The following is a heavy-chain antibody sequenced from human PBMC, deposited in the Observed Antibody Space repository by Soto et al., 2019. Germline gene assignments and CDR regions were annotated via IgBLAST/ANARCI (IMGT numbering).Heavy chain of an antibody. CDR3: ARGGYSGNSKDPFYI. Sequence: GESLKISCKGSGYTFTAYWIGWVRQMPGKGLEWMGIIYPGDSDTRYSPSFQGQVTISADKSISTAYLQWSSLKASDTAMFYCARGGYSGNSKDPFYIWGPGTMVTVSS. CDR2: IYPGDSDT. J-gene: IGHJ3*02. CDR1: GYTFTAYW. D-gene: IGHD6-25*01. V-gene: IGHV5-51*01.